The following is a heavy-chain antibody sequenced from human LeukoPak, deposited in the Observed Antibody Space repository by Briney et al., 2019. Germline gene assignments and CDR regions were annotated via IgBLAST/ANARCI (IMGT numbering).Heavy chain of an antibody. D-gene: IGHD5-18*01. CDR3: AGEASDSYGHY. Sequence: ASVKVSCKASGYTFTSYAMNWVRQAPGQGLEWMGWINPNTGNPTYAQAFTGRFVFSLDTSVSTAYLQISSLKAEDTAVYYCAGEASDSYGHYWGQGTLVTVSS. J-gene: IGHJ4*02. V-gene: IGHV7-4-1*02. CDR1: GYTFTSYA. CDR2: INPNTGNP.